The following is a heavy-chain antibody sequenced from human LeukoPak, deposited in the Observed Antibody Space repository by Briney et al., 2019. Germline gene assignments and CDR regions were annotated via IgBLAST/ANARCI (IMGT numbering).Heavy chain of an antibody. CDR2: INPNSGGT. CDR1: GYTFTGYY. CDR3: ARDSPYSSSWYTPPGMDV. J-gene: IGHJ6*02. D-gene: IGHD6-13*01. V-gene: IGHV1-2*02. Sequence: ASVKVSCKASGYTFTGYYMHWVRQAPGQGLEWMGWINPNSGGTNYAQKFQGRVTVTRDTSISTAYMELSRLRSDDTAVYYCARDSPYSSSWYTPPGMDVWGQGTTVTVSS.